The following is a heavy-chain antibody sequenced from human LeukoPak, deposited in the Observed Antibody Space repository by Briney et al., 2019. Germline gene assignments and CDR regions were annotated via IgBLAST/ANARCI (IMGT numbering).Heavy chain of an antibody. CDR1: GFTFDDYA. Sequence: PGGSLRLSSAASGFTFDDYAMHWVRQAPGKGLEWVSLISGDGGSTYYADSVKGRFTISRDNSKNSLYLQMNSLRTEDTALYYCAKDMEGSSGWPDAFDIWGQGTMVTVSS. D-gene: IGHD6-19*01. CDR2: ISGDGGST. J-gene: IGHJ3*02. V-gene: IGHV3-43*02. CDR3: AKDMEGSSGWPDAFDI.